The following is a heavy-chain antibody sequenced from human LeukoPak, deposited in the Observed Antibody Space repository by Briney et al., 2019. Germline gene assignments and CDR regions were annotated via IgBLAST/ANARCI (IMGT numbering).Heavy chain of an antibody. CDR3: ARESKSYDGSGYYHDS. CDR1: GGSISSYY. V-gene: IGHV4-4*07. Sequence: SETLSLTCSVSGGSISSYYWSWIRQPAGKGLEWIGRIYASGGTDYNPSLKSRVTMSVDTSKNQFSLKLWSVTAADTAVYYCARESKSYDGSGYYHDSWGQGTLATVSS. CDR2: IYASGGT. D-gene: IGHD3-22*01. J-gene: IGHJ4*02.